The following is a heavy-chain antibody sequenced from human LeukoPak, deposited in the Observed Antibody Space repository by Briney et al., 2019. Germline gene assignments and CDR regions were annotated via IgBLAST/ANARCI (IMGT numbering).Heavy chain of an antibody. CDR3: VRGALRDCSYTSCTRGNWFDP. CDR2: FNAVGSGT. Sequence: PGGSLRLSCAASGFTFGIPWMHWVRQAPKKGRVGVAHFNAVGSGTYYAASVKGRFTISRDNAKNTLYLQMHSLTAEDTAVYYCVRGALRDCSYTSCTRGNWFDPWGQGTLVTVSS. V-gene: IGHV3-74*01. J-gene: IGHJ5*02. CDR1: GFTFGIPW. D-gene: IGHD2-2*01.